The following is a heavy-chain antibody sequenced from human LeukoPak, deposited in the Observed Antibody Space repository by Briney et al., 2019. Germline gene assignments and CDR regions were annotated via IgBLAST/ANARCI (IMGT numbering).Heavy chain of an antibody. CDR3: AKERNLEIAVAGTIFDY. Sequence: GGSLRLSCAASGFTVGSNYMSWVRQAPGQGLEWVSVIYSGGNTYYADSVKGRFTISRDSSKNTLYLQMNNLRAEDTAVYYCAKERNLEIAVAGTIFDYWGQGTLVTVSS. V-gene: IGHV3-53*01. CDR1: GFTVGSNY. D-gene: IGHD6-19*01. J-gene: IGHJ4*02. CDR2: IYSGGNT.